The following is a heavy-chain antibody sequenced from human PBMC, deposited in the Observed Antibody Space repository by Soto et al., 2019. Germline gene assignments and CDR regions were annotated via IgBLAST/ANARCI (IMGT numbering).Heavy chain of an antibody. Sequence: ASVKVSCKASGYTFTSYAMHWVRQAPGQRLEWMGWINAGNGNTKYSQKFQGRVTITRDTSASTAYMELSSLRSEDTAVYYCAREGNYYDSSGYSMAFDYWGQGTLVTVSS. CDR2: INAGNGNT. J-gene: IGHJ4*02. D-gene: IGHD3-22*01. CDR3: AREGNYYDSSGYSMAFDY. CDR1: GYTFTSYA. V-gene: IGHV1-3*01.